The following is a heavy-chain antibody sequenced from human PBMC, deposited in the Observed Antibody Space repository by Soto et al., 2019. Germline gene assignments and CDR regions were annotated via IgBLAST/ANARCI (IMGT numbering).Heavy chain of an antibody. J-gene: IGHJ4*02. CDR3: ASGASRWYPYFFDS. CDR1: EGTFNSYA. V-gene: IGHV1-69*01. CDR2: IIPYYNTL. Sequence: QAQVVQSGAEVRKPGSSVKLSCKASEGTFNSYAIAWVRQAPGQGLEWMGGIIPYYNTLNYAQKFQDRVTITADDSTTTVSMELSSLRSDDTAVYFCASGASRWYPYFFDSWAQGTLVTVSS. D-gene: IGHD6-13*01.